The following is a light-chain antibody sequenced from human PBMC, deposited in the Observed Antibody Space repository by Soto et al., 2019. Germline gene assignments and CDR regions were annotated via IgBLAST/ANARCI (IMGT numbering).Light chain of an antibody. Sequence: IQLTQSPSSLSASVGDRVTITCRASQGISSYLGWYQQKPGKAPNLLIYDASTLQSGVPLRFSGSGSGTSFTLTISSLQPEDFATYYCQQLLSYPITFGQGTRLEIK. J-gene: IGKJ5*01. CDR1: QGISSY. V-gene: IGKV1-9*01. CDR2: DAS. CDR3: QQLLSYPIT.